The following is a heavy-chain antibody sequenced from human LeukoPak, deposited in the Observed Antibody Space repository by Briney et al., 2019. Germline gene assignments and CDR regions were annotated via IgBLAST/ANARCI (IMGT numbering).Heavy chain of an antibody. V-gene: IGHV4-61*02. CDR3: AREPIYYYGSGSYPQSDY. CDR2: IYTSGST. D-gene: IGHD3-10*01. CDR1: GGSISSGSYY. Sequence: PSQTLSLTCTVSGGSISSGSYYWSWIRQPAGKGLEWIGRIYTSGSTNYNPSLKSRVTISVDPSKNQFSLKLSSVTAADTAVYYCAREPIYYYGSGSYPQSDYWGQGTLVTVSS. J-gene: IGHJ4*02.